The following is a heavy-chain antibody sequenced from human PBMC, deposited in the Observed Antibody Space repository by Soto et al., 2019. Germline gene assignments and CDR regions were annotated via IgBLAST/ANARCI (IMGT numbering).Heavy chain of an antibody. CDR2: INHSGST. CDR3: ARRSTRCYNFDY. J-gene: IGHJ4*02. V-gene: IGHV4-34*01. CDR1: GGSFSGYY. Sequence: TSETLSLTCAVYGGSFSGYYWSWIRQPPGKGLEWIGEINHSGSTNYNPSLKSRVTISVDTSKNQFSLKLSSVTAADTAVYYCARRSTRCYNFDYWGQGTLVTVSS. D-gene: IGHD2-2*02.